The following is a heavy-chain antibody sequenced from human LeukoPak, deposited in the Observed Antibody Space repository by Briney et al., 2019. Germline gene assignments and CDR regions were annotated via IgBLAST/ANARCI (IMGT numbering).Heavy chain of an antibody. V-gene: IGHV3-43*02. CDR1: GFRFDDYP. J-gene: IGHJ4*02. CDR2: ISGDGGGT. D-gene: IGHD3-22*01. CDR3: ARDRPFTYYDSTGVLDY. Sequence: PGGSLRLSCAASGFRFDDYPMHWVRHAPGRGLEWVSLISGDGGGTYYNDSVKGRFTTSRENSKNSLFLQMNNLRTEDTTLYFCARDRPFTYYDSTGVLDYWGQGTLVTVSS.